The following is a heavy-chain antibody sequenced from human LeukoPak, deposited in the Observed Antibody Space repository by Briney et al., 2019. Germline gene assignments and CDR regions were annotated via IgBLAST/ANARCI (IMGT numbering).Heavy chain of an antibody. CDR2: IYHSGST. J-gene: IGHJ3*02. Sequence: PSETLSLTCAVSGGSISSGGYSWSWIRQPPGKGPEWIGYIYHSGSTYYNPSLKSRVTISVDRSKNQFSLKLSSVTAADTAVYYCARGVGSADPDAFDIWGQGTMVTVSS. CDR3: ARGVGSADPDAFDI. D-gene: IGHD2-15*01. V-gene: IGHV4-30-2*01. CDR1: GGSISSGGYS.